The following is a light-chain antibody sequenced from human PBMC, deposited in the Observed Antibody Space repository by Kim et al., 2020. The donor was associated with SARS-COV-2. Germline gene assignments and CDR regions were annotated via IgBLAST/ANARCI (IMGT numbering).Light chain of an antibody. J-gene: IGKJ5*01. CDR3: QQYDSRIT. Sequence: DIQMTQSPSSLSASVGDRVTIACQASQGIRNYLNWYHQKPGKAPKLLIYDASNLETGVPSRFSGSGSGTDFTFTISSLQPEDVGTYYCQQYDSRITFGQGTRLEIK. CDR1: QGIRNY. CDR2: DAS. V-gene: IGKV1-33*01.